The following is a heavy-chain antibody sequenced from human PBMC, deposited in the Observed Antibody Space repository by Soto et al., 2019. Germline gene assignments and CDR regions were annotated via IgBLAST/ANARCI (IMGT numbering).Heavy chain of an antibody. V-gene: IGHV4-59*01. J-gene: IGHJ4*02. Sequence: SETLSLTCTVSGGSISSYYWSWIRQPPGRGLEWIGYIYYSGSTNYNPSLKSRVTISVDTSKNQFSLRMNSMIAADTAVYYCARADPDASVGYWGQGTLVTVSS. CDR3: ARADPDASVGY. CDR1: GGSISSYY. D-gene: IGHD2-15*01. CDR2: IYYSGST.